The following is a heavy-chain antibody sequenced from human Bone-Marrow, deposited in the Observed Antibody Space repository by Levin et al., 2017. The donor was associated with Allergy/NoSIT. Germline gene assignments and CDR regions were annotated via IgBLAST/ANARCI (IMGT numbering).Heavy chain of an antibody. D-gene: IGHD3-16*02. CDR1: GGTFSSYT. Sequence: SVKVSCKASGGTFSSYTISWVRQAPGQGLEWMGRIIPILGIANYAQKFQGRVTITADKSTSTAYMELSSLRSEDTAVYYCARGKPPAHLVWGSYRYTGRGFDYWGQGTLVTVSS. CDR2: IIPILGIA. J-gene: IGHJ4*02. CDR3: ARGKPPAHLVWGSYRYTGRGFDY. V-gene: IGHV1-69*02.